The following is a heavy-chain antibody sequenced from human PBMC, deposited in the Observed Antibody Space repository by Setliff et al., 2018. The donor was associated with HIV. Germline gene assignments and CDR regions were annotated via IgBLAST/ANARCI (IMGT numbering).Heavy chain of an antibody. CDR3: ARLRGLNLEPFDY. Sequence: SETLSLTCTVSGGSISSSSYYWGWIRQPPGKGLEWIGSIYYSGSTYYNPSLKSRVTISVDTSKNQFSLKLKSVTAADTAVYYCARLRGLNLEPFDYWGQGTLVTVSS. D-gene: IGHD1-1*01. CDR2: IYYSGST. CDR1: GGSISSSSYY. V-gene: IGHV4-39*01. J-gene: IGHJ4*02.